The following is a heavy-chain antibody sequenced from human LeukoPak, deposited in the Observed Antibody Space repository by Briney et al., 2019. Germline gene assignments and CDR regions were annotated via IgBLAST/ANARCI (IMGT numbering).Heavy chain of an antibody. Sequence: GGSLRLSCAASGFTVSNNSMSWVRQAPGKGLEWVSGISYGGDYAYYADSVKGRFTISRDNSRNTLSLQMNSLRAEDTAIYYCAKDSATVGGPDFGEWGQGTLVTVSS. D-gene: IGHD2/OR15-2a*01. CDR3: AKDSATVGGPDFGE. CDR1: GFTVSNNS. J-gene: IGHJ4*02. CDR2: ISYGGDYA. V-gene: IGHV3-53*01.